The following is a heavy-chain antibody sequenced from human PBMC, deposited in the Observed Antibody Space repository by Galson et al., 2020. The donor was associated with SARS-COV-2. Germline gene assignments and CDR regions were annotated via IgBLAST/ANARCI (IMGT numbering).Heavy chain of an antibody. CDR2: IYYSGST. J-gene: IGHJ3*02. D-gene: IGHD3-22*01. CDR1: GGSISSGGYY. Sequence: SETLSLTCTVSGGSISSGGYYWSWIRQHPGKGLEWIGYIYYSGSTYYNPSLKSRVTISVDTSKNQFSLKLSSVTAADTAVYYCARAPTVIVVVIEAFDIWGQGTMVTVSS. V-gene: IGHV4-31*03. CDR3: ARAPTVIVVVIEAFDI.